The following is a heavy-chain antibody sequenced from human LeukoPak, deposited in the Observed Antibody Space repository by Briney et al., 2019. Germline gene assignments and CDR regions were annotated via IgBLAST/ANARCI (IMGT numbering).Heavy chain of an antibody. V-gene: IGHV3-30*04. D-gene: IGHD3-9*01. CDR1: GFTFSSYA. CDR3: AAARLRYFDWLQNDY. Sequence: GGSLRLSCAASGFTFSSYAMHWVRKAPSKGLEWVAVISYDGSNKYYADSVKGRFTISRDNSKNTLYLQMNSLRAEDTAVYYCAAARLRYFDWLQNDYWGQGTLVTVSS. CDR2: ISYDGSNK. J-gene: IGHJ4*02.